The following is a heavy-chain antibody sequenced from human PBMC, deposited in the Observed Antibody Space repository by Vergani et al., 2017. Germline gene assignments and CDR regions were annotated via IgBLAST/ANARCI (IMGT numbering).Heavy chain of an antibody. CDR3: ARERGGYWDY. D-gene: IGHD2-15*01. Sequence: QVQLQESGPGLVKPSETLSLTCTVSGGSISSDYWSWIRQPPGKGLEWIGYIHYSGSTNYNPSLKSRVTISVDTSKNQFSLKLNSVTAADTAVYYCARERGGYWDYWGQGTLVTVSS. J-gene: IGHJ4*02. CDR1: GGSISSDY. CDR2: IHYSGST. V-gene: IGHV4-59*01.